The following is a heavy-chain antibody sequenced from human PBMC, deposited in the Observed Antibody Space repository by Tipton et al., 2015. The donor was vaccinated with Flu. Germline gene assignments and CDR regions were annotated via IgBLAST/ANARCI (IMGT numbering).Heavy chain of an antibody. Sequence: LSLTCTVSGDSMNSDDYYWSWIRQPPGKGLEWIGYIYSSGASYHNPSLKSRVTTSIDTPKTQFSLQLSSVTAADTATYYCARYAANWGVLDVWGQGTLVTVSS. V-gene: IGHV4-30-4*01. CDR3: ARYAANWGVLDV. CDR2: IYSSGAS. J-gene: IGHJ3*01. D-gene: IGHD7-27*01. CDR1: GDSMNSDDYY.